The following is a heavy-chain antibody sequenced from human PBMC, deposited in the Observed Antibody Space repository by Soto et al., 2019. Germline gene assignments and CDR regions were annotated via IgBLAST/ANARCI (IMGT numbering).Heavy chain of an antibody. CDR2: IKQDGSEK. CDR3: ARGGSALAIVVVPADGMDV. J-gene: IGHJ6*02. Sequence: GGSLRLSCAASGFTFSSYWMSWVRQAPGKGLEWVANIKQDGSEKYYVDSVKGRFTISRDNAKNSLYLQMNSLRAEDTAVYYCARGGSALAIVVVPADGMDVWGQGTTVTVSS. V-gene: IGHV3-7*01. D-gene: IGHD2-2*01. CDR1: GFTFSSYW.